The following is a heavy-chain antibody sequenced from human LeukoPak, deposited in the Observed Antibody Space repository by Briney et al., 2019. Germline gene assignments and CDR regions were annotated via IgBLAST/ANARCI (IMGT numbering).Heavy chain of an antibody. CDR3: AKGGAVRIRNSRMDV. D-gene: IGHD6-19*01. Sequence: PGGSLRLSCAASGFTFSGYGIHWVRQAPGKGLEWVAVISNDGSNRYYGDSVKGRFTISRDNSKNTLYLQMNSLRAEDTAVYYCAKGGAVRIRNSRMDVWGQGTTVTVSS. CDR2: ISNDGSNR. V-gene: IGHV3-30*18. J-gene: IGHJ6*02. CDR1: GFTFSGYG.